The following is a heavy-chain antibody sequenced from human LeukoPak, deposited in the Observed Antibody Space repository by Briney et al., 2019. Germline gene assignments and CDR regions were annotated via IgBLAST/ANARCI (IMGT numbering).Heavy chain of an antibody. CDR1: GFTFSDYY. Sequence: GGSLRLSCAASGFTFSDYYMSWIRQAPGKGLEWVSYISSSGSTIYYADSVKGRFTISRDNAKNSPYLQMNSLRAEDTAVYYCARDAYSSSWYTHNWFDPWGQGTLVTVSS. CDR2: ISSSGSTI. V-gene: IGHV3-11*01. CDR3: ARDAYSSSWYTHNWFDP. J-gene: IGHJ5*02. D-gene: IGHD6-13*01.